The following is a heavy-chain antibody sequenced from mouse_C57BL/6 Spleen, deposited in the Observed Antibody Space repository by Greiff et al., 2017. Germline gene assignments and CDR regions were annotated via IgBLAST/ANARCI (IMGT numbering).Heavy chain of an antibody. D-gene: IGHD2-3*01. Sequence: EVKLVESGGGLVKPGGSLKLSCAASGFTFSDYGMHWVRQAPEKGLEWVAYISSGSSTIYYADTVKGRFTISRDNAKNTLFLQLTSLRSEDPAMYYCARLSYGGYYFSYWGPGTLVSVSA. CDR1: GFTFSDYG. J-gene: IGHJ3*01. V-gene: IGHV5-17*01. CDR2: ISSGSSTI. CDR3: ARLSYGGYYFSY.